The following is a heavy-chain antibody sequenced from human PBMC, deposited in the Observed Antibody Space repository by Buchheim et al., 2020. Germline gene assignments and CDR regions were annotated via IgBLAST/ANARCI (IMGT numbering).Heavy chain of an antibody. CDR3: AKDLLSTNSYYFNY. J-gene: IGHJ4*02. Sequence: EVQLLESGGGLVQPGGSLRLSCAASGFTFSSYAMSWVRQAPGKGLEWVSSIFVSGRSTDYADSVKGRFAISSDNSTNTPYLQMNSLRAEDTAVYYCAKDLLSTNSYYFNYWGQGT. CDR1: GFTFSSYA. V-gene: IGHV3-23*01. D-gene: IGHD5/OR15-5a*01. CDR2: IFVSGRST.